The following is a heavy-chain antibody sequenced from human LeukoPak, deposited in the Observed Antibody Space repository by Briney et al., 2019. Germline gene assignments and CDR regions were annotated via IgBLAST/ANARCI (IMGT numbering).Heavy chain of an antibody. D-gene: IGHD6-6*01. CDR1: GGSISSGGYY. CDR3: ARGTWSSSIDY. V-gene: IGHV4-30-4*08. Sequence: SETLSLTCTVSGGSISSGGYYWSWIRQHPGKGLEWIGYIYYSGSTYYNPSLKSRVTISVDTSKNQFSLKLSSVTAADTAVYYCARGTWSSSIDYWGQGTLVTVSS. J-gene: IGHJ4*02. CDR2: IYYSGST.